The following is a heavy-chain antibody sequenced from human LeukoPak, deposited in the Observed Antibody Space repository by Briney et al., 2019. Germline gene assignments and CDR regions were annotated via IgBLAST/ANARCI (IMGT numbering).Heavy chain of an antibody. J-gene: IGHJ5*02. CDR2: ISAYNGNT. V-gene: IGHV1-18*01. D-gene: IGHD2-2*01. Sequence: GASVTVSCKASGGTSSNYAISWVRQAPGQGLEWMGWISAYNGNTNYAQKLQGRVTMTTDTSTSTAYMELRSLRSDDTAVYYCARELSNWFDPWGQGTLVTVSS. CDR1: GGTSSNYA. CDR3: ARELSNWFDP.